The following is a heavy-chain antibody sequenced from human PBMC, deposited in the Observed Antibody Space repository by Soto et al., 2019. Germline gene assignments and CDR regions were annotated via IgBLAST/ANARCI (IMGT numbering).Heavy chain of an antibody. Sequence: EVQLLESGGGLVQPGGSLRRSCAASGFTLSSYAMSWVRQAPGQGLEWVSVISGSGGSTYYADSVKGRFTISRDNSKGTLDLQMNSLRAEDTSVYYCAKDTRPYCSNGVCYNGNYWYFDLWGRGTLVTVSS. CDR1: GFTLSSYA. CDR2: ISGSGGST. J-gene: IGHJ2*01. D-gene: IGHD2-8*01. V-gene: IGHV3-23*01. CDR3: AKDTRPYCSNGVCYNGNYWYFDL.